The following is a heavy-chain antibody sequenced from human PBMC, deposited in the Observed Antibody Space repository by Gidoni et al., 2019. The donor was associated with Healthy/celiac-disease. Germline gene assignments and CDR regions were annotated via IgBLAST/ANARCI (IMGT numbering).Heavy chain of an antibody. V-gene: IGHV3-74*01. D-gene: IGHD5-12*01. Sequence: EVQLVESGGGVVQPGGSLRLSCAASGFTFSSYWMHWVRQAPGKGLVWVSRSNSDGSSTSYADSVKGRFTISRDNAKNTLYLQMNSLRAEDTAVYYCARDQDGYNFLDYWGQGTLVTVSS. CDR3: ARDQDGYNFLDY. J-gene: IGHJ4*02. CDR1: GFTFSSYW. CDR2: SNSDGSST.